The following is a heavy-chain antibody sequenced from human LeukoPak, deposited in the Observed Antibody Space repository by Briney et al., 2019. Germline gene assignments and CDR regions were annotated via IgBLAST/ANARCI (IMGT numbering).Heavy chain of an antibody. CDR1: GLTFSNAW. CDR2: IKSKTDGATT. Sequence: GGSLGLSCAGSGLTFSNAWMTWVRQAPGKGLEWVGHIKSKTDGATTEYTTPVKGRFTISRDDSKNTLYLQMNSLKTEDTALYYCTTKHGFQEGIDYWGQGTLVTVSS. CDR3: TTKHGFQEGIDY. J-gene: IGHJ4*02. D-gene: IGHD6-13*01. V-gene: IGHV3-15*01.